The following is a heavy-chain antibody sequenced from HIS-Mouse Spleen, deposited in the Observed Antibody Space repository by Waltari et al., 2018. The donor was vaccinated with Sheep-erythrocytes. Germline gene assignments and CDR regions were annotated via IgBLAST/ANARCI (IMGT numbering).Heavy chain of an antibody. D-gene: IGHD7-27*01. CDR1: GGSISRGDYY. CDR3: ARALANWGSSFDY. CDR2: IYSSGST. Sequence: QVQLQESGPGLVKPSQTLSLTCTVSGGSISRGDYYWSWIRQPPGKGLERLGYIYSSGSTTSNPAHKSRVTISVDTSKNQFYLKLSSVTAADTAVYYCARALANWGSSFDYWGQGTLVTVSS. V-gene: IGHV4-30-4*01. J-gene: IGHJ4*02.